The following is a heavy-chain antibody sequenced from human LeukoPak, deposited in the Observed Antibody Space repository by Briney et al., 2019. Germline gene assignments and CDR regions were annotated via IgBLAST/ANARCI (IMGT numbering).Heavy chain of an antibody. Sequence: GGSLRLSCAASGFTFSSYSMNWVRQAPGKGLEWVSSISSSSSYIYYADSVKGRFTISRDNAKDSLYLQMNSLRAEDTAVYYCARDAGDSIQNYYYYYGMDVWGQGTTVTVSS. J-gene: IGHJ6*02. V-gene: IGHV3-21*01. D-gene: IGHD4-17*01. CDR2: ISSSSSYI. CDR1: GFTFSSYS. CDR3: ARDAGDSIQNYYYYYGMDV.